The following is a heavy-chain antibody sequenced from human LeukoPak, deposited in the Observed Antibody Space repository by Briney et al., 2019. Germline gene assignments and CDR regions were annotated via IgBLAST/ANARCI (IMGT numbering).Heavy chain of an antibody. CDR1: GCSFTSYW. CDR3: ARPGLAYYYDSSGYYPFDY. J-gene: IGHJ4*02. Sequence: GESLKISCKGSGCSFTSYWIGWVRQMPGKGLEWMGIIYPGDSDTRYSPSFQGQVTISADKSISTAYLQWSSLKASDTAMYYCARPGLAYYYDSSGYYPFDYWGQGTLVTVSS. CDR2: IYPGDSDT. V-gene: IGHV5-51*01. D-gene: IGHD3-22*01.